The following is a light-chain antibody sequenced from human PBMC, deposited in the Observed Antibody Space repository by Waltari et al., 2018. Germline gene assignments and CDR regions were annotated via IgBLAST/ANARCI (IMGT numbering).Light chain of an antibody. J-gene: IGKJ2*01. Sequence: DIQMTQSPSALSASVGDRVVITCRASQSVSNLLAWYQQKPGIAPKLLIYKASTLHSGVPSRFSGSGSGTEFTLTISSLQPGDFATYYCHQYYFYPYTFGQGTKVEIK. CDR3: HQYYFYPYT. V-gene: IGKV1-5*03. CDR2: KAS. CDR1: QSVSNL.